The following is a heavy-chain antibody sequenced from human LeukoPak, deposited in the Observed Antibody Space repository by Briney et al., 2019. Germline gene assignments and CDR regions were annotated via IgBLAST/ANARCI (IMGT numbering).Heavy chain of an antibody. CDR3: ERRGSSWYIVDY. CDR1: GFTFNSYE. Sequence: GGSLRLSCASSGFTFNSYEMNWVRQAPGKGLEWLSYMSGSGTTIYYADSVKGRFTISRDNAKNSLYLHMNSLRAKEMAVYYCERRGSSWYIVDYWGQGTLVTVSS. CDR2: MSGSGTTI. V-gene: IGHV3-48*03. J-gene: IGHJ4*02. D-gene: IGHD6-13*01.